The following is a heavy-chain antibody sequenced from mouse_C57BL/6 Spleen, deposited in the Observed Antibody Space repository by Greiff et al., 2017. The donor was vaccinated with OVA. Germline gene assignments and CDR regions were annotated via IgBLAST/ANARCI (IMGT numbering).Heavy chain of an antibody. V-gene: IGHV5-9-1*02. Sequence: EVQRVESGEGLVKPGGSLKLSCAASGFTFSSYAMSWVRQTPEKRLEWVAYISSGGDYIYYADTVKGRFTISSDNARNTLYLQMSSLKSEDTAMYYCTRDFGKIDYYYAMDYWGQGTSVTVSS. D-gene: IGHD2-1*01. CDR1: GFTFSSYA. CDR3: TRDFGKIDYYYAMDY. CDR2: ISSGGDYI. J-gene: IGHJ4*01.